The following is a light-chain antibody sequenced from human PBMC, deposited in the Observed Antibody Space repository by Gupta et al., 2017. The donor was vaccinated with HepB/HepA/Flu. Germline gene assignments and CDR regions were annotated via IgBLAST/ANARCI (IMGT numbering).Light chain of an antibody. Sequence: EIVITQSPATLSVSPGERATLSCRASQSVSSNLAWYQQKPGQAPRLLIYGASTRDTGIAARFSGRGSGKEXPLTISXRQEEDFAGYYCQQHKNWPPWTFGXGTKVEIK. CDR3: QQHKNWPPWT. CDR1: QSVSSN. V-gene: IGKV3-15*01. J-gene: IGKJ1*01. CDR2: GAS.